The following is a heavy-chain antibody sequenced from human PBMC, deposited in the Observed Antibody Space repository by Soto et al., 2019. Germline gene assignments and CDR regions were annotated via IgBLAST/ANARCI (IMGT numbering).Heavy chain of an antibody. V-gene: IGHV4-59*01. CDR2: IYYTGTT. CDR1: GTSIRGYY. Sequence: SETLSLTCIVSGTSIRGYYWTWIRQPPGKGLEWIGYIYYTGTTKYNPSLKSRVTISVDTSKNQFSLRLNSVTAADTAVYYCAREVSSFGSNHFDSWGQGALVTVSS. CDR3: AREVSSFGSNHFDS. J-gene: IGHJ4*02. D-gene: IGHD3-10*01.